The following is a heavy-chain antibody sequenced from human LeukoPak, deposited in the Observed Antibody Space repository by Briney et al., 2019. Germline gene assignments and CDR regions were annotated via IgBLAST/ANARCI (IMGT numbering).Heavy chain of an antibody. J-gene: IGHJ4*02. Sequence: SETLSLTCTVSGGSISSYYWSRIRQPPGKGLEWIGHIHYSGSTNHNPSLKSRVTISVDTSKNQFSLKLSSVTAADTAVYFCARTDSSVWYVFDYWGQGTLVTVSS. CDR2: IHYSGST. CDR1: GGSISSYY. CDR3: ARTDSSVWYVFDY. V-gene: IGHV4-59*01. D-gene: IGHD6-19*01.